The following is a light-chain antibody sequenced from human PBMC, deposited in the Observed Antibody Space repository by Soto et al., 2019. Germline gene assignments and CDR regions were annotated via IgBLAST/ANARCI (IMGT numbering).Light chain of an antibody. V-gene: IGKV3-20*01. J-gene: IGKJ2*01. CDR3: QHYGSSPMYI. Sequence: EIVLTQSPGTLSLSPGERATLSCRASQSVSSNYLAWYQQRPGQAPRLLIYGTSSRATGIPDRFSGGGSGTDFLITISRLEPEDFAVYFCQHYGSSPMYIFGQGTKVEIK. CDR2: GTS. CDR1: QSVSSNY.